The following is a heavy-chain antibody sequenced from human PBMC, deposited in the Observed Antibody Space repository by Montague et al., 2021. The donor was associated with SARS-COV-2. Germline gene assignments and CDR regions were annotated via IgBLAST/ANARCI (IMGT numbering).Heavy chain of an antibody. D-gene: IGHD3-10*01. Sequence: PALVKPTQTLTLTCTFSGFSLKTSGVGVGWIRQPPGEALERLALIYWDDDRRYSPSLKSRLSITKDTSRNQVALTMTKMDPMDTATYYCARIGATIDYYYVNGKNPFDHWGQGTLVTVSS. V-gene: IGHV2-5*02. CDR2: IYWDDDR. J-gene: IGHJ4*02. CDR1: GFSLKTSGVG. CDR3: ARIGATIDYYYVNGKNPFDH.